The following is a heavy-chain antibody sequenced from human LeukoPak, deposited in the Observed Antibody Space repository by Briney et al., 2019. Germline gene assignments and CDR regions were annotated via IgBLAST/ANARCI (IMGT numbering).Heavy chain of an antibody. J-gene: IGHJ4*02. CDR3: AREQSGWLFDY. V-gene: IGHV3-74*01. D-gene: IGHD5-12*01. CDR1: GFTFSNYW. CDR2: LNNDGSST. Sequence: SGGSLRLSCAASGFTFSNYWMQWVRQVPRKGLVWVSRLNNDGSSTTYADSVKGRFTISRDNAKNTLYLQMNSLRAEDTAVYYCAREQSGWLFDYWGQGTLVTVSS.